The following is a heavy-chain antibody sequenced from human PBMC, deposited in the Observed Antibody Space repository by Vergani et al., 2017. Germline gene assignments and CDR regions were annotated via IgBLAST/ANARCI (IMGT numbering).Heavy chain of an antibody. D-gene: IGHD2-15*01. V-gene: IGHV3-21*01. J-gene: IGHJ4*02. CDR1: GFTFSSYS. CDR3: AKEGGGYCSGGTCYPEY. CDR2: ISSSSSYI. Sequence: EVQLVESGGGLVKPGGSLRLSCAASGFTFSSYSMNWVRQAPGKGLEWGSSISSSSSYIYYADSVKGRFTISRDNAKNTLYLQMKSLRPEDTAVYYCAKEGGGYCSGGTCYPEYWGQGTLVIVSS.